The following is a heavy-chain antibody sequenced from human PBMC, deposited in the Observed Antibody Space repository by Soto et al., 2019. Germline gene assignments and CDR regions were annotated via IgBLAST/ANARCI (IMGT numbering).Heavy chain of an antibody. V-gene: IGHV1-69*13. CDR2: IIPIFGTA. J-gene: IGHJ6*02. D-gene: IGHD3-10*01. CDR1: GGTFSRYS. CDR3: ARKRSTMVRGVTHYYYYGMDV. Sequence: SVKVSCKASGGTFSRYSISWVRQAPGQGLEWMGGIIPIFGTANYAQKFQGRVTITADESTSTAYMELSSLRSEDTAVYYCARKRSTMVRGVTHYYYYGMDVWGQGTTVTVSS.